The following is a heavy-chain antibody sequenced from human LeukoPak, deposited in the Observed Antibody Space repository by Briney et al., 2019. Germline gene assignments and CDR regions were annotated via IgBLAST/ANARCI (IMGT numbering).Heavy chain of an antibody. J-gene: IGHJ6*03. V-gene: IGHV4-4*07. CDR3: ATDQRQQQVRGGYYYYMDV. D-gene: IGHD6-13*01. CDR2: NYTSGST. CDR1: GGSISSYY. Sequence: PSETLSLTCTVSGGSISSYYWSWIRQPAGKGLEWIGRNYTSGSTNYNPSLKSRVTISVDKSKNQFSLKLSSVTAADTAVYYCATDQRQQQVRGGYYYYMDVWGKGTTVTVSS.